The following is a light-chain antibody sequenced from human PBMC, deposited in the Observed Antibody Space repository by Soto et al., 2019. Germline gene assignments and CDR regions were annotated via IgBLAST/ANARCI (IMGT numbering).Light chain of an antibody. CDR1: QSVSLNS. CDR3: HQYSSSWYT. J-gene: IGKJ2*01. CDR2: CAS. V-gene: IGKV3-20*01. Sequence: EVVLTQSTDTRPLSPGERATLSCRAIQSVSLNSLVWYQQKPGQAPRLLIYCASNRATGIPDRVSASASGTDFTLTISRLEPDDFLMYYCHQYSSSWYTFGQGTKVEGK.